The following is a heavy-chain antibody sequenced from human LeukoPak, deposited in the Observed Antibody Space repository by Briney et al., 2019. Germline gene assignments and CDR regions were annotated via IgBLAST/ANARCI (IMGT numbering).Heavy chain of an antibody. Sequence: GGSLRLSCAASGFTFSSYWMHWVRQAPGQGLVWVSRINSDGSTTNYADSVKGRFTISRDNAKNTLYLQMNSLRAEDTAMYYCARGSAVTGVHWGQGTLVTVSS. V-gene: IGHV3-74*01. J-gene: IGHJ4*02. D-gene: IGHD1-14*01. CDR2: INSDGSTT. CDR3: ARGSAVTGVH. CDR1: GFTFSSYW.